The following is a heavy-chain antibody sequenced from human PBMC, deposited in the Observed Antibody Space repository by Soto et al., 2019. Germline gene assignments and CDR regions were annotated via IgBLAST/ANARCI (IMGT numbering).Heavy chain of an antibody. Sequence: GASVKVSFKASGGTFSSYAISWVRQAPGQGLEWMGGIIPIFGTANYAQKFQGRVTITADKSTSTAYMELSSLRSEDTAVYYCARDGFYSLAEAAPYGMDVWGQGTTVTVSS. J-gene: IGHJ6*02. CDR2: IIPIFGTA. CDR3: ARDGFYSLAEAAPYGMDV. D-gene: IGHD6-13*01. V-gene: IGHV1-69*06. CDR1: GGTFSSYA.